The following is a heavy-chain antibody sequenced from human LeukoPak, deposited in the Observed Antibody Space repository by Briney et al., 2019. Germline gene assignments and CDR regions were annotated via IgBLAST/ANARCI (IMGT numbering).Heavy chain of an antibody. V-gene: IGHV4-59*08. CDR2: IYYSGST. CDR1: GYSISGDY. Sequence: SETLSLTCSVSGYSISGDYWGWIRQPPGKGLEWIGYIYYSGSTNYNPSLKSRVTISVDTSKNQFSLKLSSVTAADTAVYYCARRLLNSYGYAFDYWGQGTLVTVSS. CDR3: ARRLLNSYGYAFDY. J-gene: IGHJ4*02. D-gene: IGHD5-18*01.